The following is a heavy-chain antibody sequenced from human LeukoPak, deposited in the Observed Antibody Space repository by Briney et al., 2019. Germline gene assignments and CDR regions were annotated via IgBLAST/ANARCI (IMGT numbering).Heavy chain of an antibody. J-gene: IGHJ6*03. CDR1: GFTFSSYE. Sequence: GGSLRLSCAASGFTFSSYEMTWVRQAPGKGLEWLSYISSIGTTIYYADSVKGRFTISRDNAKNSLYLQMNSLRAEDTAVYYCARPEPPTYSNGYMDVWGKGTTVTVSS. V-gene: IGHV3-48*03. CDR2: ISSIGTTI. D-gene: IGHD4-11*01. CDR3: ARPEPPTYSNGYMDV.